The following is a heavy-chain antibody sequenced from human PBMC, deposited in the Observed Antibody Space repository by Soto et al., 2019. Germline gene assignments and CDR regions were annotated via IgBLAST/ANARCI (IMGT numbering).Heavy chain of an antibody. J-gene: IGHJ4*02. CDR3: ARRGQYYDSSGHFDY. CDR1: GYTFTGYY. Sequence: ASVKVSCKASGYTFTGYYMHWVRQAPGQGLEWMGWINPNSGGTNYAQKFQGWVTMTRDTSISTAYMELSRLRSEDTAVYYCARRGQYYDSSGHFDYWGQGTLVTVSS. CDR2: INPNSGGT. V-gene: IGHV1-2*04. D-gene: IGHD3-22*01.